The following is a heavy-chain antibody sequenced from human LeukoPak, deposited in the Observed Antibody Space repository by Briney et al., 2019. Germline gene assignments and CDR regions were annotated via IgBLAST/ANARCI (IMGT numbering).Heavy chain of an antibody. V-gene: IGHV4-39*07. CDR1: GGSISSSSYY. J-gene: IGHJ4*02. CDR3: ARGKEQLWATFDY. CDR2: IYYSGST. D-gene: IGHD6-6*01. Sequence: ASETLSLTCTVSGGSISSSSYYWGWIRQPPGKGLEWIGSIYYSGSTYYNPSLKSRVTISVDTSKNQFSLKLSSVTAADTAVYYCARGKEQLWATFDYWGQGTLVTVSS.